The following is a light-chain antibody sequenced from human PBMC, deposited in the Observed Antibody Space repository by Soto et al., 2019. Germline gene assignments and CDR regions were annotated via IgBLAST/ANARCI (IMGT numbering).Light chain of an antibody. CDR2: TTS. CDR1: QTVGSN. V-gene: IGKV3-15*01. CDR3: QQYNTWPRT. Sequence: EIVMTQSPATLSVSPGERITISCRASQTVGSNLAWYQQTPGQAPRLLIYTTSSRAAGVPARFSGSGSGTEFTLTIDSLQSEDFVLYYCQQYNTWPRTFGQGTRVAIK. J-gene: IGKJ1*01.